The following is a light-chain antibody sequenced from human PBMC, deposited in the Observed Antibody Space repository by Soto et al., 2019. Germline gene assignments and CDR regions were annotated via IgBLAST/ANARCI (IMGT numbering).Light chain of an antibody. CDR1: SSNIGAGYD. CDR2: GNN. V-gene: IGLV1-40*01. J-gene: IGLJ2*01. CDR3: QSYDSSLSAL. Sequence: QSVLTQPPSVSGAPGQRVTISCTGSSSNIGAGYDVHWYQQLPGTAPKLLIYGNNNRPSGVPDRFSGSKSGTSASLAITGLQAEDDADYYCQSYDSSLSALFGGGTKLTVL.